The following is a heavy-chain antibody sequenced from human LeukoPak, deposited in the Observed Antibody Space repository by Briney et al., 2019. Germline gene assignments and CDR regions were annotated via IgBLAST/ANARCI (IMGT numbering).Heavy chain of an antibody. V-gene: IGHV4-34*01. Sequence: SETLSLTCAVYGGSFSGYYWSWIRQPPGKGLEWIGEINHSGSTDYNPSLKSRVTISVDTSKNQFSPKLSSVTAADTAVYYCAMNNWGLDYWGQGTLVTVSS. CDR2: INHSGST. J-gene: IGHJ4*02. CDR1: GGSFSGYY. CDR3: AMNNWGLDY. D-gene: IGHD7-27*01.